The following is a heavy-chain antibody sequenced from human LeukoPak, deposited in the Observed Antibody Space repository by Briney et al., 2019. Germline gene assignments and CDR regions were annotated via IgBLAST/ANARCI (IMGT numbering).Heavy chain of an antibody. CDR2: IYTGGTT. Sequence: PGGSLRLSCAASGFSVGSNYMSWVRQAPGKGLEWVSVIYTGGTTHYAESVMGRFTISRDDSHNTVHLHMSGLRAEDTAGYYCAREGRFQSFDYWGQGTLVAVSS. V-gene: IGHV3-53*01. J-gene: IGHJ4*02. CDR3: AREGRFQSFDY. CDR1: GFSVGSNY.